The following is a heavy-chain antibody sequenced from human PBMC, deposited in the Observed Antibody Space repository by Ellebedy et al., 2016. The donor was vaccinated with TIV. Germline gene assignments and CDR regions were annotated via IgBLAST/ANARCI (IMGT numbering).Heavy chain of an antibody. V-gene: IGHV3-21*01. CDR2: ISGSSDYI. J-gene: IGHJ4*02. Sequence: GESLKISXAASEFSFSTHSMNWVRQAPGKGLEWVSSISGSSDYIHYADSVKGRFTISRDNAKNSLYLQMYSLRADDTAVYYCARTYCGGDCYKRRNFDFWGQGTLVTVSS. CDR1: EFSFSTHS. CDR3: ARTYCGGDCYKRRNFDF. D-gene: IGHD2-21*02.